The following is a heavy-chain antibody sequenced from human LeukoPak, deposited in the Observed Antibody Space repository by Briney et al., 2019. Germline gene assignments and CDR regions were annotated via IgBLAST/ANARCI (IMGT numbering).Heavy chain of an antibody. Sequence: PGGSLRLSCAASRFTFSYYSMNWVRQAPGKGLEWVSSIISSSNFMSYADSVKGRFTISRDNAKNSLYLQVNSLRAEDTAVYFCATRYYSSSPFDPWDQGTLVTVSS. CDR2: IISSSNFM. V-gene: IGHV3-21*01. CDR3: ATRYYSSSPFDP. J-gene: IGHJ5*02. CDR1: RFTFSYYS. D-gene: IGHD3-10*01.